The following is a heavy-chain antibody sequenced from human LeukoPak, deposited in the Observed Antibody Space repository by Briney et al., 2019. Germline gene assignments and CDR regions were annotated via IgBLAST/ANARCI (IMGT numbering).Heavy chain of an antibody. D-gene: IGHD6-13*01. CDR2: IKSDGSST. J-gene: IGHJ4*02. Sequence: GGSLRLSCAASGFTFSSYWMHWVRQAPGKGLVWVSRIKSDGSSTSYADSVKGRFTISRDNAKNTLYLQMNSLRAEDTAVYYCARAGAADGQGPMSRYWGQGTLVTVSS. CDR1: GFTFSSYW. V-gene: IGHV3-74*01. CDR3: ARAGAADGQGPMSRY.